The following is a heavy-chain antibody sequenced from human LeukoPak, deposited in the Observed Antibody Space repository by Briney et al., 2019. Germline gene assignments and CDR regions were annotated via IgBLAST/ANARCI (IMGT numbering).Heavy chain of an antibody. J-gene: IGHJ4*02. CDR1: GFTFSSYW. CDR3: ARDLVVTSAY. D-gene: IGHD2-2*01. V-gene: IGHV3-74*01. CDR2: INGDGSST. Sequence: SGGSLRLSCAASGFTFSSYWMHWVRQAPGEGLVWVSRINGDGSSTTYADSVKGRFTISRDNAKNTLYLQMNGLRAEDTAVYYCARDLVVTSAYWGQGTLVTVSS.